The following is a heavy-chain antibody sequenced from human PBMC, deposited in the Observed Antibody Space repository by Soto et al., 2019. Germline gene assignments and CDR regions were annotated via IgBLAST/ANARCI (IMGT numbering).Heavy chain of an antibody. CDR2: IVVGSGNT. Sequence: GASVKVSCKASGFTFTSSAVQWVRQARGQRLEWIGWIVVGSGNTNYAQKFQERVTITRDMSTSTAYMELSGLRSEDTAVYYCAADKAARYYYGMDVWGQGTTVTVSS. J-gene: IGHJ6*02. D-gene: IGHD6-13*01. V-gene: IGHV1-58*01. CDR3: AADKAARYYYGMDV. CDR1: GFTFTSSA.